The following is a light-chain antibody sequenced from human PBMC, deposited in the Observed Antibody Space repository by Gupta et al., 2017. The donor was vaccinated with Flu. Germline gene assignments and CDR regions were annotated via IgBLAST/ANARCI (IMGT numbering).Light chain of an antibody. Sequence: PSSLSASVGDRVTITCRASQSISTNLNWYQQIAGKAPKVLIFAASSLQGGVPSRFSGSGSGTEFTLTIRRLQPEDFATYYCQESDSTPFTFGPGTKVDIK. J-gene: IGKJ3*01. V-gene: IGKV1-39*01. CDR2: AAS. CDR1: QSISTN. CDR3: QESDSTPFT.